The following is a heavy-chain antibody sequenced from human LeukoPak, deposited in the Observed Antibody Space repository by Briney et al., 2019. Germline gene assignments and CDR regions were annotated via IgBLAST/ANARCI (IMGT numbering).Heavy chain of an antibody. J-gene: IGHJ3*02. Sequence: ASVKVSCKASGYTFTGYYMHWVRQAPGQGLEWMGWISPNSGGTNYAQKFQGRVTMTRDTSISTAYMELSRLRSDDTAVYYCARVLGETDAFDIWGQGTMVTVSS. CDR3: ARVLGETDAFDI. CDR1: GYTFTGYY. D-gene: IGHD2-21*01. CDR2: ISPNSGGT. V-gene: IGHV1-2*02.